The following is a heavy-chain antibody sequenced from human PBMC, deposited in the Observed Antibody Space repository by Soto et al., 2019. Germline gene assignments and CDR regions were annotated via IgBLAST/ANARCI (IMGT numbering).Heavy chain of an antibody. D-gene: IGHD2-8*01. V-gene: IGHV1-69*13. J-gene: IGHJ6*02. CDR2: IIPIFGTA. CDR3: ARDCTSGDDGCYYYGMDV. Sequence: SVKVSCKXSGGTFSSYAISWVRQAPGQGLEWMGGIIPIFGTANYAQKFQGRVTITADESTSTAYMELSSLRSEDTAVYYCARDCTSGDDGCYYYGMDVWGQGTTVTVS. CDR1: GGTFSSYA.